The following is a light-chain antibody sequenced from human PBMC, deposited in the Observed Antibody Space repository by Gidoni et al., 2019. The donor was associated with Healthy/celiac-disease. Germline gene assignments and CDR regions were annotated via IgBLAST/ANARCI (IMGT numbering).Light chain of an antibody. CDR3: QQRSNWPLT. V-gene: IGKV3-11*01. Sequence: EIVLTQSPATLSLSPGERDTLSCRASQSVSSYLAWYQQKPGQAPRLLIYDASNRATGIPARFSGSGSGTDFTLTISSLEPEDFAVYYCQQRSNWPLTFGGXTKVEIK. CDR2: DAS. J-gene: IGKJ4*01. CDR1: QSVSSY.